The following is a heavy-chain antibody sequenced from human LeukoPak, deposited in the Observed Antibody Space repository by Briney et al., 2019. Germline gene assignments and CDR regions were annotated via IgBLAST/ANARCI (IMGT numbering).Heavy chain of an antibody. CDR1: GFTFSSYW. CDR2: IKQDGSEK. V-gene: IGHV3-7*01. D-gene: IGHD5-18*01. Sequence: GGSLRLSCAASGFTFSSYWMCWVRQAPGKGLEWVANIKQDGSEKYYVDSVKGRFTISRDNAKNSLYLQMNSLRAEDTAVYYCAREGYGYPPHYYYYGMDVWGQGTTVTVSS. J-gene: IGHJ6*02. CDR3: AREGYGYPPHYYYYGMDV.